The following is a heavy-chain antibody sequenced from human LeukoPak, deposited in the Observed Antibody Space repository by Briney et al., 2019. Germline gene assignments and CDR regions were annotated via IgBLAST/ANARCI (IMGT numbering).Heavy chain of an antibody. CDR1: GYTFTSYY. V-gene: IGHV1-46*01. J-gene: IGHJ4*02. CDR3: ARDHVAAVGSLPFDY. CDR2: INPSGGST. Sequence: ASVKVSCKASGYTFTSYYMHWVRQAPGQGLEWMGIINPSGGSTSYAQKFQGRVTMTRDTSTSTVYMELSSLRSEDTAVYYCARDHVAAVGSLPFDYWGQGTLVTVSS. D-gene: IGHD6-13*01.